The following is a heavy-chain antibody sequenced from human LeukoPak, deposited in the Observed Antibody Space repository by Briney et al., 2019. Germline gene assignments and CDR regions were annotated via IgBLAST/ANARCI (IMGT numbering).Heavy chain of an antibody. CDR2: IYPGDSDT. CDR1: GYNFISYW. CDR3: ARRIAGSGVDY. V-gene: IGHV5-51*01. D-gene: IGHD6-13*01. Sequence: GESLKISCKGSGYNFISYWIGWVRQMPGKGLEWMGIIYPGDSDTRYSPSFQGQVTISADKPISTAYLRWRSLKASDSAMYYCARRIAGSGVDYWGQGTLVTVSS. J-gene: IGHJ4*02.